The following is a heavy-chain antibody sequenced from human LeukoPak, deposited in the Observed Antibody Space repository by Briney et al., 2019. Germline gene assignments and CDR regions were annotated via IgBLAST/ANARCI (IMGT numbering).Heavy chain of an antibody. D-gene: IGHD3-3*01. Sequence: PSETLSLTCTVSGGSISSGSYYWSWIRQPAGKGLEWIGCIYTSGSTNYNPSLKSRVTISVDTSKNQFSLKLSSVTAADTAVYYCAREGYDHYYYYYMDVWGKGTTVTISS. CDR1: GGSISSGSYY. CDR2: IYTSGST. V-gene: IGHV4-61*02. J-gene: IGHJ6*03. CDR3: AREGYDHYYYYYMDV.